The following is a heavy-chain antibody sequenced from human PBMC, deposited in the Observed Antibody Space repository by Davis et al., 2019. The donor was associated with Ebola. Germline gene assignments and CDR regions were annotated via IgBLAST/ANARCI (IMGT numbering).Heavy chain of an antibody. J-gene: IGHJ4*02. CDR1: GYTFTSYD. CDR2: MNPNSGNT. CDR3: ARVPSGGYSSGYYFDY. V-gene: IGHV1-8*01. Sequence: ASVKVSCKASGYTFTSYDINWVRQATGQGLEWMGWMNPNSGNTGYAQKFQGRVTMTRNTSISTAYMELSSLRAEDTAVYYCARVPSGGYSSGYYFDYWGQGTLVTVSS. D-gene: IGHD3-22*01.